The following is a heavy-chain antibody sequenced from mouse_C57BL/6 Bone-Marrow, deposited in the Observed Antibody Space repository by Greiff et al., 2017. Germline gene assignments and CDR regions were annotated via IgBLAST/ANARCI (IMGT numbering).Heavy chain of an antibody. J-gene: IGHJ1*03. CDR3: ARLEVDGSSGDWYCDV. CDR2: IYPRDGST. D-gene: IGHD1-1*01. CDR1: GYTFTSYD. Sequence: QVQLKQSGPELVKPGASVKLSCKASGYTFTSYDINWVKQRPGQGLEWIGWIYPRDGSTKYNEKFKGKATLTVDPTSSTAYMALHSLTAEDSAVYFCARLEVDGSSGDWYCDVWGTGTTVTVSS. V-gene: IGHV1-85*01.